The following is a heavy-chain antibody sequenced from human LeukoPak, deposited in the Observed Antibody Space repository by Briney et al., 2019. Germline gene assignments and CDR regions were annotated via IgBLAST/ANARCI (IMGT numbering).Heavy chain of an antibody. CDR2: IKPNSGET. V-gene: IGHV1-2*02. J-gene: IGHJ6*03. D-gene: IGHD3-22*01. CDR1: GYTFTDSD. Sequence: ASVKVSCKASGYTFTDSDIHWVRQAPGQGLQWMGWIKPNSGETRYTQKFKGRVTMTTDTSISTAYMELSRLTSDDTAVYYCARLITMIEPGNYYYYYYMDVWGKGTAVTVSS. CDR3: ARLITMIEPGNYYYYYYMDV.